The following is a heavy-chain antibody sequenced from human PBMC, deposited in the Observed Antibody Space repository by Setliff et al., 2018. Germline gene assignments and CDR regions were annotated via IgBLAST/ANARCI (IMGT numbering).Heavy chain of an antibody. Sequence: PSETLSLTCTVSGGSISSNNYYGGWIRQPPGKGLEWIGSIYYSGNTNYNPSLKSRVTISVDTSKNQFSLNLTSVTAADTAVYYCAREGFYCTNGVCYRPIDYWGQGTLVTVSS. V-gene: IGHV4-39*07. CDR2: IYYSGNT. CDR1: GGSISSNNYY. D-gene: IGHD2-8*01. CDR3: AREGFYCTNGVCYRPIDY. J-gene: IGHJ4*02.